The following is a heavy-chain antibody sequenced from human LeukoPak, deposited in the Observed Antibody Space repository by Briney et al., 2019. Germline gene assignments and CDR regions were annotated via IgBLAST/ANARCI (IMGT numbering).Heavy chain of an antibody. V-gene: IGHV4-34*01. CDR3: ARGVPDCSGGSCYGNWFDP. J-gene: IGHJ5*02. Sequence: PSETLSLTCAVYGGSFSGYYWSWIRQPPGKGLEWIGEINHSGSTNYNPSLKSRVTMSVDTSKNQFSLKLSSVTAADTAVYYCARGVPDCSGGSCYGNWFDPWGQGTLVTVSS. CDR1: GGSFSGYY. CDR2: INHSGST. D-gene: IGHD2-15*01.